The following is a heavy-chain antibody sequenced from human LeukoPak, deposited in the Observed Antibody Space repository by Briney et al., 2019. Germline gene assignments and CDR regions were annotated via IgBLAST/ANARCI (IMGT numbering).Heavy chain of an antibody. D-gene: IGHD3-22*01. J-gene: IGHJ3*02. CDR2: IYPGDSDT. CDR1: GYSFTSYW. CDR3: AFSYDSSGYYPDDAFDI. V-gene: IGHV5-51*01. Sequence: GESLKISCKGSGYSFTSYWIGWVRQMPGKGLGWMGIIYPGDSDTRYSPSFQGQVTISADKSISTAYLQWSSLKASDTAMYYCAFSYDSSGYYPDDAFDIWGQGTMVTVSS.